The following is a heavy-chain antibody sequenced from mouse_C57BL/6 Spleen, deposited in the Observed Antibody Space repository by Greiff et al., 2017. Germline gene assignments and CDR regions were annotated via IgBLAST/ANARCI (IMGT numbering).Heavy chain of an antibody. CDR2: INPSNGGT. Sequence: VQLQQSGTELVKPGASVKLSCKASGYTFTSYWMHWVKQRPGQGLEWIGNINPSNGGTNYNEKFKSKATLTVDKSSSTAYMQLSSLTSEDSAVYYCAREDYATPWFAYWGQGTLVTVSA. J-gene: IGHJ3*01. CDR3: AREDYATPWFAY. CDR1: GYTFTSYW. V-gene: IGHV1-53*01. D-gene: IGHD2-4*01.